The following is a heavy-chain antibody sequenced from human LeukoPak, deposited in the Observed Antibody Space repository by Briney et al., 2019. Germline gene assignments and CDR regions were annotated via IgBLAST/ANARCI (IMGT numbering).Heavy chain of an antibody. J-gene: IGHJ4*02. Sequence: PSETLSLTCTVSGGSISSHFCSWIRQPPGQGLEWIGYISYSESTNYNSSLKSRVTISVDTSKNQFSLKVSSVTAADTAVYYCARIYDSSDYSTYYFDYWGEGTLVTVSS. CDR2: ISYSEST. D-gene: IGHD3-22*01. CDR3: ARIYDSSDYSTYYFDY. V-gene: IGHV4-59*08. CDR1: GGSISSHF.